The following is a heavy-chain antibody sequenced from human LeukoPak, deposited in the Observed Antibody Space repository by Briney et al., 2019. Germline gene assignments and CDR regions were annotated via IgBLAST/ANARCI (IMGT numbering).Heavy chain of an antibody. J-gene: IGHJ5*02. Sequence: PGGSLRLSCAASGFTFSSYSMNWVRQAPGKGLEWVSSISSSSSYIYYADSVKGRFTISRDNAKNSLYLQMNSLRAEDTAVYYCARDIYSGLHWFDPWGQGTLVTVSS. CDR2: ISSSSSYI. D-gene: IGHD5-12*01. CDR1: GFTFSSYS. V-gene: IGHV3-21*01. CDR3: ARDIYSGLHWFDP.